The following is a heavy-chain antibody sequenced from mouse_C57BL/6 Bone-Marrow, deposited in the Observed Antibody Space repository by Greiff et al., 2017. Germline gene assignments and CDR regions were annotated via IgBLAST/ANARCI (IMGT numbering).Heavy chain of an antibody. J-gene: IGHJ4*01. CDR3: ARFRGYYAMDY. CDR1: GYTFTSYW. CDR2: IDPSDSYT. D-gene: IGHD3-3*01. Sequence: QVQLQQPGAELVMPGASVKLSCKASGYTFTSYWMHWVKQRPGQGLEWIGEIDPSDSYTNYNQKFKGKSTLTVDKSSSTAYMQLSSLTSEDSAVYYCARFRGYYAMDYWGQGTSVTVSS. V-gene: IGHV1-69*01.